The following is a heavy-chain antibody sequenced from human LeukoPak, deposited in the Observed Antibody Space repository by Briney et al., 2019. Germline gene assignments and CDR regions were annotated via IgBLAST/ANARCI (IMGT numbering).Heavy chain of an antibody. CDR1: GGSISSYY. CDR3: PRVVIHLDFGL. V-gene: IGHV4-59*01. J-gene: IGHJ3*01. Sequence: PSETLSLTCTVSGGSISSYYWSWIRQPPGKGLEWIGYIYYSGSTNYNPSLKSRVTISVDTSKNQFSLKLSSVTAADTAVYYCPRVVIHLDFGLWGRDTMLTVS. CDR2: IYYSGST. D-gene: IGHD1-1*01.